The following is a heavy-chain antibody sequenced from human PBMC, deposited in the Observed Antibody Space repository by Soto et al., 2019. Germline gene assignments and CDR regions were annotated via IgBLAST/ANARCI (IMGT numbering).Heavy chain of an antibody. CDR2: IWYDGSNK. CDR1: VLTFSSYG. CDR3: ARDAKLNYYGSGSYPKDDY. D-gene: IGHD3-10*01. V-gene: IGHV3-33*01. Sequence: PGGSLRLSCAASVLTFSSYGMHWVRQAPGKGLEWVAVIWYDGSNKYYADSVKGRFTISRDNSKNTLYLQMNSLRAEDTAVYYCARDAKLNYYGSGSYPKDDYWGQGTLVTVSS. J-gene: IGHJ4*02.